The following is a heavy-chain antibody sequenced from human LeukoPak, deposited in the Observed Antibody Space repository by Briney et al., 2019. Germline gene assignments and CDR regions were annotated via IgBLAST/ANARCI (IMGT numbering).Heavy chain of an antibody. CDR3: ARSSGGRYYHDSSGFSYYYYYMDV. J-gene: IGHJ6*03. Sequence: SETLSLTCTVSGGSISSYYWSWIRQPPGKGLEWIGYIYYSGSTYYNPSLRSRVTISVDTSKNQFSLKLSSVTAADTAVYYCARSSGGRYYHDSSGFSYYYYYMDVWGKGTTVTISS. CDR2: IYYSGST. CDR1: GGSISSYY. V-gene: IGHV4-59*01. D-gene: IGHD3-22*01.